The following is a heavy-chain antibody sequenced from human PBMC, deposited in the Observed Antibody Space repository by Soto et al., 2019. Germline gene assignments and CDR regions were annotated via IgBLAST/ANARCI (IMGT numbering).Heavy chain of an antibody. D-gene: IGHD6-19*01. J-gene: IGHJ6*02. CDR3: AHDSNGLYGMDV. CDR1: GLSLSSRGVG. Sequence: QITLKESGPTLVKPTQTLTLTCTFSGLSLSSRGVGMGWIRQPPGKALEWLALIYWDDDTRYSPSLKSRLTITKDTSKNQVVLTMTNMDPVDTATYYCAHDSNGLYGMDVWGQGTTVTVSS. CDR2: IYWDDDT. V-gene: IGHV2-5*02.